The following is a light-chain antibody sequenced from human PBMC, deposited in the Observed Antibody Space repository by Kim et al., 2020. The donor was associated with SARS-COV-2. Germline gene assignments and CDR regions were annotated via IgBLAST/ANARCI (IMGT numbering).Light chain of an antibody. J-gene: IGLJ3*02. CDR3: QTWGTGIWV. CDR1: SGHSSYA. V-gene: IGLV4-69*01. CDR2: LNSDGSH. Sequence: ASVKRNCTLSSGHSSYAIAWHQQQPEKGPRYLMKLNSDGSHSKGDGIPDRFSGSSSGAERYLTISSLQSEDEADYYCQTWGTGIWVFGGGTQLTVL.